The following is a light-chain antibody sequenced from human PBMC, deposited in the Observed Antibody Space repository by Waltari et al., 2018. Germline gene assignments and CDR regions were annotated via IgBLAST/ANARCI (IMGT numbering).Light chain of an antibody. Sequence: QSVLTQPPSESGTPGQRVIISCSGRRANIGGRYVYWYQHLPGAAPKLLINRNTQRPSGVPDRFAGSKSGTSASLAISGLRSEDEGDYFCATWDDTVGGPVFGGGTKLTVL. J-gene: IGLJ2*01. CDR1: RANIGGRY. CDR3: ATWDDTVGGPV. V-gene: IGLV1-47*01. CDR2: RNT.